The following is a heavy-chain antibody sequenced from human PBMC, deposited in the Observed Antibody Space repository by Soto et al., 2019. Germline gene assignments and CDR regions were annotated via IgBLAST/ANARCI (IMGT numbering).Heavy chain of an antibody. CDR2: IWYDGSNK. J-gene: IGHJ4*02. D-gene: IGHD6-6*01. CDR1: GFTLSSYG. CDR3: ARARSARPSAPFDY. V-gene: IGHV3-33*01. Sequence: XGSLRLSCAASGFTLSSYGMHWVRQAPGKGLEWVAVIWYDGSNKYYADSVKGRFTISRDNSKNTLYLQMNSLRAEDTAVYYCARARSARPSAPFDYWGQGTLVTVSS.